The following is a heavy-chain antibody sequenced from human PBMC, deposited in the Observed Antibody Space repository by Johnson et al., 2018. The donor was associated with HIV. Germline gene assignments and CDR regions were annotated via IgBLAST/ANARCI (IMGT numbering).Heavy chain of an antibody. Sequence: QVQLVESGGGVVQPGRSLRLSCAASGFTFSNYGMHWVRQAPGKGLDWVAVVWYDGSNEYYADSVKGRFTISRDNSKNTLYLQMNSLRAEDTAVYYCARERYGSQAIDAFDIWGQGTMVTVSS. J-gene: IGHJ3*02. CDR3: ARERYGSQAIDAFDI. V-gene: IGHV3-33*01. CDR2: VWYDGSNE. CDR1: GFTFSNYG. D-gene: IGHD2-15*01.